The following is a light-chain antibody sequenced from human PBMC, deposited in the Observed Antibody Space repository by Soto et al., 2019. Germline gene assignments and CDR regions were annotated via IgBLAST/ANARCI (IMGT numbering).Light chain of an antibody. Sequence: IVMTQSPATLSVSPGERATLSCRASQNIYSNVAWYQQRHGQAPRLLIYDTSSRATGIPARFSGSGSGTDLTITLNSLEPEDFAVYYCQHRSSWPPSFGQGTRLEIK. CDR3: QHRSSWPPS. CDR2: DTS. CDR1: QNIYSN. J-gene: IGKJ5*01. V-gene: IGKV3-11*01.